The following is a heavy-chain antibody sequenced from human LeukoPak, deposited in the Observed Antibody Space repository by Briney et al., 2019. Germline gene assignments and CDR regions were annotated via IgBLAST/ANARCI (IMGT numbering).Heavy chain of an antibody. CDR3: ARDMGGGFLPYYFDY. CDR2: ISAYNGNT. Sequence: ASVKVSCKASGYTFTSYGISWVRQAPGQGLEWMGWISAYNGNTNYAQKLQGRVTMTTDTSTSTAYMELRSLRSDDTAVYYCARDMGGGFLPYYFDYWGQGTLVTVSS. D-gene: IGHD3-16*01. V-gene: IGHV1-18*01. J-gene: IGHJ4*02. CDR1: GYTFTSYG.